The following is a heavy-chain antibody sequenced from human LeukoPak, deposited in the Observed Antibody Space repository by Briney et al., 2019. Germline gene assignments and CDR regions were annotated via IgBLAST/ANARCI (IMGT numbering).Heavy chain of an antibody. CDR3: AKTTTGYSSGRFPGWPVDY. Sequence: GGTLRLSCAASGLTFNYAMSWVRQAPGKGLEWVSGISDSGGSTYYADSVKGRFTISRDNSKNTVYLQMNSLRAEDTAVYYCAKTTTGYSSGRFPGWPVDYWGQGTLVTVSS. V-gene: IGHV3-23*01. J-gene: IGHJ4*02. D-gene: IGHD6-19*01. CDR2: ISDSGGST. CDR1: GLTFNYA.